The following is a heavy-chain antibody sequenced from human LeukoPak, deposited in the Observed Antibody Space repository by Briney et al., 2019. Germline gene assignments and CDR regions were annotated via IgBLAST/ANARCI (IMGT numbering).Heavy chain of an antibody. CDR3: ATYSTRNAREFQS. CDR2: IKTDASEK. J-gene: IGHJ1*01. CDR1: GFIFSNCW. D-gene: IGHD4-11*01. Sequence: GGSLRLSCETSGFIFSNCWMTWVRQAPGKGLEWVANIKTDASEKYYADSVKGRFTISRDNAKMSLYLQMDSLRVEDTAVYYCATYSTRNAREFQSWGQGTLVTVSS. V-gene: IGHV3-7*01.